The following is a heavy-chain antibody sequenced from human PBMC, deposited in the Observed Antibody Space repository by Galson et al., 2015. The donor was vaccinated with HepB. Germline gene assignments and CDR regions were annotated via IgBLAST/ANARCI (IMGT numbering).Heavy chain of an antibody. Sequence: SLRLSCAASGFTFSSYAMHWVRQAPGKGLEWVAVISYDGSNKYYADSVKGRFTISRDNSKNTLYLQMNSLRAEDTAVYYCARSGIAAAGLFDYWGQGTLVTVSS. CDR2: ISYDGSNK. J-gene: IGHJ4*02. CDR3: ARSGIAAAGLFDY. D-gene: IGHD6-13*01. V-gene: IGHV3-30*04. CDR1: GFTFSSYA.